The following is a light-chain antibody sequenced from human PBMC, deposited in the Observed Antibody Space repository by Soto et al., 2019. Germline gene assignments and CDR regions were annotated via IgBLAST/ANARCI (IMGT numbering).Light chain of an antibody. CDR2: EVN. J-gene: IGLJ1*01. CDR1: SSDVGDYNY. Sequence: QSALTQPPSASGSPGQSVTISCTGTSSDVGDYNYVSWYQQHPGKAPKLMIYEVNKRPSGVPDRFSGSKSGNTASLTVSGRQAEDEADDYCGSSAVTNNIAVFGTGTKLTVL. CDR3: GSSAVTNNIAV. V-gene: IGLV2-8*01.